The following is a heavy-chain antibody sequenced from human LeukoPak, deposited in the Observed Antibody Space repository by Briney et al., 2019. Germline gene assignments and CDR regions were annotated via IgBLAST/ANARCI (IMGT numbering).Heavy chain of an antibody. D-gene: IGHD5-18*01. V-gene: IGHV3-21*01. CDR2: ITSSSTYI. J-gene: IGHJ4*02. CDR1: GFPFSSYG. CDR3: ARVGLRGYSYGSDF. Sequence: GGSLRLSCAASGFPFSSYGMNWVRQAPGRGLEWVSSITSSSTYIYYVDSVKGRFTISRDNAKNSLYLQMNSLRAEDTAVYYCARVGLRGYSYGSDFWGQGTLVTVSS.